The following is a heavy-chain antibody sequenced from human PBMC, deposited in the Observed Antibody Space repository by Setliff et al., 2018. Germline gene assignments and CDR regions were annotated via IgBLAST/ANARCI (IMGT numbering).Heavy chain of an antibody. J-gene: IGHJ4*02. V-gene: IGHV4-31*03. D-gene: IGHD6-19*01. CDR3: ARGRAGHSGH. CDR2: IYYTGIT. CDR1: GGSISSGGYY. Sequence: LSLTCTVSGGSISSGGYYWSWIRQPPGKGLEWIGNIYYTGITYYNPSLKSRVTISVDTSKNQFSLKLSSVTAADTAVYYCARGRAGHSGHWGQGTLVTVSS.